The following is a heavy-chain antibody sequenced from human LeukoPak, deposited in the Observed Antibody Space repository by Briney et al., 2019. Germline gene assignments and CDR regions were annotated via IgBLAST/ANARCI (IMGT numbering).Heavy chain of an antibody. V-gene: IGHV3-21*01. Sequence: RGSLRLSCAASGVTFSSYSMNWGRQAPREGLGRGSSISSSSSYIYYADSVKGRFTISRDNAKNSQYLQMNSLRAEDTAVYYCARLEYSSSSSYYYYMDVWGKGTTVTVSS. CDR3: ARLEYSSSSSYYYYMDV. CDR2: ISSSSSYI. CDR1: GVTFSSYS. J-gene: IGHJ6*03. D-gene: IGHD6-6*01.